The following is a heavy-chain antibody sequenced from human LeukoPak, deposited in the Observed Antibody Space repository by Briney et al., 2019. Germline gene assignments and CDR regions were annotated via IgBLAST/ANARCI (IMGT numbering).Heavy chain of an antibody. V-gene: IGHV1-8*01. J-gene: IGHJ4*02. Sequence: ASVKVSCKASGYTFTSYDINWVRQATGQGLEWMGWMNPNSGNTGYAQKFQGRVTMTRNTSISTAYMELSSLRSEDTAVYYCARRYLRYFDWLLRGYYFDYWGQGTLVTVSS. CDR1: GYTFTSYD. D-gene: IGHD3-9*01. CDR3: ARRYLRYFDWLLRGYYFDY. CDR2: MNPNSGNT.